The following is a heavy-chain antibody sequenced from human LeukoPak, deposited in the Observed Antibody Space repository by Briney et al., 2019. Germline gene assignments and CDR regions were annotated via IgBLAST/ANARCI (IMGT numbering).Heavy chain of an antibody. J-gene: IGHJ4*02. CDR1: GFTFEVYA. V-gene: IGHV3-43D*03. Sequence: PGGSLRLSCAASGFTFEVYAVHWVRHAPGGGLEGVSLVGWDGGSTFYADSVKGRFTISRDNSKNTLYLQMNSLRAEDTAVYYCAKDRDSSGYSDYWGQGTLVTVSS. CDR2: VGWDGGST. D-gene: IGHD3-22*01. CDR3: AKDRDSSGYSDY.